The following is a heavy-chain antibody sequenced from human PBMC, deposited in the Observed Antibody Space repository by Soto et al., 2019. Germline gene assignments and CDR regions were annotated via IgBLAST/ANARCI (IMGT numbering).Heavy chain of an antibody. J-gene: IGHJ5*02. CDR2: INHSGST. D-gene: IGHD3-10*01. V-gene: IGHV4-34*01. CDR3: ARGRSHHNWFDP. CDR1: GGSFSGYY. Sequence: QVQLQQWGAGLLKPSETLSLTCAVYGGSFSGYYWSWIRQPPGKGLEWIGEINHSGSTNYNPSLKSRVTMSVDTSKNQFSLQLSSVTAADTAVYYCARGRSHHNWFDPWGQGTLVTVSS.